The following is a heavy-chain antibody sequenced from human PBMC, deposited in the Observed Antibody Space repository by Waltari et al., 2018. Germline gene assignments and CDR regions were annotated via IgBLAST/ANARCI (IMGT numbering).Heavy chain of an antibody. Sequence: QVQLQESGPGLVKPSETLSLTCAVSGYSISSGYYWGWIRQPPGKGLEWIGSIYHSGSTNYNPSLKSRVTISVDTSKNQFSLKLSSVTAADTAVYYCARVGLSNSVWGQGTLVTVSS. D-gene: IGHD1-26*01. CDR3: ARVGLSNSV. V-gene: IGHV4-38-2*01. CDR1: GYSISSGYY. J-gene: IGHJ4*02. CDR2: IYHSGST.